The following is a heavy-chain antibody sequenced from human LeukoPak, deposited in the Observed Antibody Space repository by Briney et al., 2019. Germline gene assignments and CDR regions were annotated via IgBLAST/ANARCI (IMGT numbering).Heavy chain of an antibody. Sequence: SETLSLTCTVSGDSVTNTRYYWGWIRQPPGKGLEWIGTIYYTGDTYYNPSLKSRVTISVDTSNDQFSLELTSVTAADTAGYYCARESSVTATYWGQGTLVIVSS. CDR2: IYYTGDT. D-gene: IGHD2-15*01. V-gene: IGHV4-39*07. CDR1: GDSVTNTRYY. J-gene: IGHJ4*02. CDR3: ARESSVTATY.